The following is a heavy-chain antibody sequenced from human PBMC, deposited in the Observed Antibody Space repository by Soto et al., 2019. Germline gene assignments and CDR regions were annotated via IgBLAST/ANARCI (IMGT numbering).Heavy chain of an antibody. CDR2: VSAYNGNT. V-gene: IGHV1-18*04. CDR1: GYTCTSYG. D-gene: IGHD3-22*01. Sequence: AASVKVSCKASGYTCTSYGISWVGPAPGQGLEWMGWVSAYNGNTNCAQKLQGRVTMNSDTSTSTAYMALTSLRSHHTVVYYCARDFAPYYYDSSGYPSPYGMDVWGQGTQVTVSS. CDR3: ARDFAPYYYDSSGYPSPYGMDV. J-gene: IGHJ6*02.